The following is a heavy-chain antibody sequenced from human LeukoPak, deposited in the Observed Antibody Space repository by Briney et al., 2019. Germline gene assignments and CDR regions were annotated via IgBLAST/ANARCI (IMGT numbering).Heavy chain of an antibody. V-gene: IGHV3-11*01. D-gene: IGHD6-13*01. CDR2: ISSSGSTI. CDR1: GFTFSDYY. CDR3: AKDRVAAAGTVWFDP. J-gene: IGHJ5*02. Sequence: GSLRLSCAASGFTFSDYYMSWIRQAPGKGLEWVSYISSSGSTIYYADSVKGRFTISRDNAKNSLYLQMNSLRAEDTAVYYCAKDRVAAAGTVWFDPWGQGTLVTVSS.